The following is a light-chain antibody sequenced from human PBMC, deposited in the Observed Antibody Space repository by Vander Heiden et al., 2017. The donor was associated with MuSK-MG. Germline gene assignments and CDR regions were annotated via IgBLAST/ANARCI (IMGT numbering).Light chain of an antibody. V-gene: IGKV1-39*01. Sequence: DIQMTQSPSSLSASVGDRVTITCRASQSISSYLNWYQQKPGKAPKLLIYAASSLQSGVPSRFSGSGSGTDFTLTISSLQPEDFATYYCQQCDSTPLTFGGGTKVXIK. CDR1: QSISSY. CDR2: AAS. J-gene: IGKJ4*01. CDR3: QQCDSTPLT.